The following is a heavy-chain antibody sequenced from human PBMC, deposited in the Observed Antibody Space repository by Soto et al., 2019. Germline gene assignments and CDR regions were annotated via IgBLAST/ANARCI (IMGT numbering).Heavy chain of an antibody. D-gene: IGHD6-19*01. CDR2: ISSSGSTI. Sequence: GGSLRLSCVASGLTFGSRAMNWVRQAPGKGLEWVSYISSSGSTIYYADSVKGRFTISRDNAKNSLYLQMNSLRAEDTAIYYYARSAVAGTGYYYYYYGMDVWGQGTTVTVSS. V-gene: IGHV3-48*03. CDR1: GLTFGSRA. J-gene: IGHJ6*02. CDR3: ARSAVAGTGYYYYYYGMDV.